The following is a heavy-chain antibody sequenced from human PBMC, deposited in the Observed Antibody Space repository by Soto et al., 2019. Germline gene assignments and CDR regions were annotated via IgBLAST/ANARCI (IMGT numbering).Heavy chain of an antibody. CDR2: IYYSGRT. CDR3: ARLDYYDSSGYYGGFDAFDI. J-gene: IGHJ3*02. Sequence: SETLSLTCTVSGGSISSSSYYWGWIRQPPGKGLEWIGSIYYSGRTYYNPSLKSRVTISVDTSKNQFSLKLSSVTAADTAVYYCARLDYYDSSGYYGGFDAFDIWGQGTMVTVS. D-gene: IGHD3-22*01. CDR1: GGSISSSSYY. V-gene: IGHV4-39*01.